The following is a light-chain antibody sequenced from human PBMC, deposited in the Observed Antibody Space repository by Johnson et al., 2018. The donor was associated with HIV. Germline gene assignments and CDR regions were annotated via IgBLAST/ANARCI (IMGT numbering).Light chain of an antibody. CDR3: GTWDSSLSAYV. CDR1: SSNIGINY. CDR2: DNN. V-gene: IGLV1-51*01. J-gene: IGLJ1*01. Sequence: QSVLTQPPSVSAAPGQKVTISCSGSSSNIGINYVSWYQQLPGTAPKLLIYDNNKRPSGIPDRFSGSRSGTSATLGITGLQTGDEADYYCGTWDSSLSAYVFGTGTKVTV.